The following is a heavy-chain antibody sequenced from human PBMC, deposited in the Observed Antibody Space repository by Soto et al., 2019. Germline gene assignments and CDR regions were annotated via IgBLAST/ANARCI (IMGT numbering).Heavy chain of an antibody. V-gene: IGHV1-58*02. CDR1: GYTFTSYD. J-gene: IGHJ6*02. D-gene: IGHD3-9*01. Sequence: SVKVSCKASGYTFTSYDINWVRQATGQGLEWIGWIVVGSGNTNYAQKFQERVTITRDMSTSTAYMELSSLRSEDTAVYYCAADLGYYDILTGYAHYYYYYGMDVWGQGTTVTVS. CDR3: AADLGYYDILTGYAHYYYYYGMDV. CDR2: IVVGSGNT.